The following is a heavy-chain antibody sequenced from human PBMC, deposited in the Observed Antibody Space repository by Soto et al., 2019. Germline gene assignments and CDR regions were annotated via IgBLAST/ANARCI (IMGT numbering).Heavy chain of an antibody. Sequence: GGSLRLSCAASGFTFGGASMHWVGQASGKGLEWVGRIRSKANSYATEYAASVKGRFAISRDDSKNTLYLQMNSLKTEDTAVYYCAKVTSSSSRVVPFDEWGQGTLVTVS. J-gene: IGHJ3*01. CDR1: GFTFGGAS. V-gene: IGHV3-73*01. D-gene: IGHD6-13*01. CDR2: IRSKANSYAT. CDR3: AKVTSSSSRVVPFDE.